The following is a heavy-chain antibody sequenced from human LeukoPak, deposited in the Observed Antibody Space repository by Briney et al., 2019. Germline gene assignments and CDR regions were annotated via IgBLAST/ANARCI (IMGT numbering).Heavy chain of an antibody. Sequence: GGSLRLSCAASGFTFSSHWMSWVRQAPGKGLEWVANIKQDGSEKYYVDSVKGRFTISRDNAKNSLYLQMNSLRAEDTAVYHCATLVATTQFDYWGQGTLVTVSS. D-gene: IGHD5-12*01. V-gene: IGHV3-7*01. J-gene: IGHJ4*02. CDR2: IKQDGSEK. CDR3: ATLVATTQFDY. CDR1: GFTFSSHW.